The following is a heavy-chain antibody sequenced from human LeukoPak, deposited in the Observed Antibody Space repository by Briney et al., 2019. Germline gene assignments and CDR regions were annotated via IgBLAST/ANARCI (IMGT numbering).Heavy chain of an antibody. V-gene: IGHV4-34*01. CDR3: ARGRVVVVPAAMSYYYYYYMDV. CDR1: AGSFSGYY. D-gene: IGHD2-2*01. J-gene: IGHJ6*03. CDR2: INYSGST. Sequence: SETLSLTCAVYAGSFSGYYWSWIRQPPGKGLEWVGEINYSGSTNYNPSLKSRVTISVDTSKNHFSMKLSSVTAADTAVYYCARGRVVVVPAAMSYYYYYYMDVWGKGTTVTVSS.